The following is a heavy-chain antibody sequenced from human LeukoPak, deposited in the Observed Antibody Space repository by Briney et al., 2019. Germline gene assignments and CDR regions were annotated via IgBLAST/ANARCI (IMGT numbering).Heavy chain of an antibody. CDR1: GFTFTTYS. CDR2: ISSGSSAI. D-gene: IGHD4-17*01. Sequence: GGSLRLSCEASGFTFTTYSMTWVRQAPGKGLEWVSIISSGSSAIFSADALKGRFTISRDDAKNLLYLDMNSLGAEDTAVYYCARGHTAVTRHFDFWGQGTLVTVSS. J-gene: IGHJ4*02. V-gene: IGHV3-21*01. CDR3: ARGHTAVTRHFDF.